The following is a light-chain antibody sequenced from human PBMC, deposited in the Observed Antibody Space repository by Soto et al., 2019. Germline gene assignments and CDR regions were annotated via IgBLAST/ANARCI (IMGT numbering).Light chain of an antibody. Sequence: DIVMTQSPDSLAVSLGERATINCRSSQSVFSSSAKREYLAWFQQKAGQAPKTLIYDTSTREPGVPGRFSGSASGIEFTLTITNLQAEDVATYYCQQSLSAPLTFGQGTKVEIK. V-gene: IGKV4-1*01. CDR1: QSVFSSSAKREY. CDR3: QQSLSAPLT. CDR2: DTS. J-gene: IGKJ2*01.